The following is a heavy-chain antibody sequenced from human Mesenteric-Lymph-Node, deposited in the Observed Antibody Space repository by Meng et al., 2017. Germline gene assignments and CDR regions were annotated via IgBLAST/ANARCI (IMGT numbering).Heavy chain of an antibody. CDR1: GYTFTSYF. CDR2: INPSDGST. Sequence: VQRVQSGAEGKKPGASVKVSCKTSGYTFTSYFIQWVRQASGQGLEWVGLINPSDGSTIYAQKFQGRVTMTRDTSTTTVYMDLSSLRFEDTAVYYCARGIYGSPLSSFDHWGQGTLVTVSS. V-gene: IGHV1-46*01. D-gene: IGHD1-26*01. J-gene: IGHJ4*02. CDR3: ARGIYGSPLSSFDH.